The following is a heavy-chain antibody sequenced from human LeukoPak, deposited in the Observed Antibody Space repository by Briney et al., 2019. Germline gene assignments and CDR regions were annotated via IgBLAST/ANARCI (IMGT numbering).Heavy chain of an antibody. Sequence: GRSLRLSCAASGFTFDDYAMHWVRHAPGKGLEWVSGISWNSGSIGYADSVKGRFTISRDNAKNSLYLQMNSLRAEDTALYYCAKENLRFLEWLPHRGGMDVWGQGTTVTVSS. D-gene: IGHD3-3*01. J-gene: IGHJ6*02. CDR2: ISWNSGSI. CDR1: GFTFDDYA. V-gene: IGHV3-9*01. CDR3: AKENLRFLEWLPHRGGMDV.